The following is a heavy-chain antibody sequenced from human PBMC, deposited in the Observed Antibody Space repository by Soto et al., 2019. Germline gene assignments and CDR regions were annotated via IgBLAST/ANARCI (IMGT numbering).Heavy chain of an antibody. CDR1: GGTFSSYT. V-gene: IGHV1-69*02. J-gene: IGHJ4*02. Sequence: ASVKVSCKASGGTFSSYTISWVRQAPGQGLEWMGRIIPILGIANYAQKFQGRVTITADESTSTAYMELSSLRSEDTAVYYCARVSSSWYKDYFDYWGQGTPVTVSS. CDR3: ARVSSSWYKDYFDY. CDR2: IIPILGIA. D-gene: IGHD6-13*01.